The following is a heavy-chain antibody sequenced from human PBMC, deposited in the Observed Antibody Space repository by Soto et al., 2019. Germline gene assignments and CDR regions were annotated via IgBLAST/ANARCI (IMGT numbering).Heavy chain of an antibody. CDR2: IYWNDDK. Sequence: SGPTLVNPTQTLTLTCTFSGFSLSTSGVGVGWIRQPPGKALEWLALIYWNDDKRYSPSLKSRLTITKDTSKNQAVLTMTNMDPVDTATYYCARLSSSGWYSPVDYWGQGTLVTVSS. J-gene: IGHJ4*02. V-gene: IGHV2-5*01. CDR3: ARLSSSGWYSPVDY. CDR1: GFSLSTSGVG. D-gene: IGHD6-19*01.